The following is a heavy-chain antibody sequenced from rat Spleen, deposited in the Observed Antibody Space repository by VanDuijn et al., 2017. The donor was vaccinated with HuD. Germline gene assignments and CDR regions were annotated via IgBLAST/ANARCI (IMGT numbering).Heavy chain of an antibody. CDR2: ISYSGST. Sequence: EVQLQESGPGLVKPSQSLSLTCSVTGYSITSNYWVWIRKFPGNKMEWIGHISYSGSTRYNPSLKSRISITRDTSKNQFFLQLNSVTTEDTATYYCVRSFGYTYSFFDYWGQGVMVTVSS. V-gene: IGHV3-1*01. CDR1: GYSITSNY. CDR3: VRSFGYTYSFFDY. D-gene: IGHD1-4*01. J-gene: IGHJ2*01.